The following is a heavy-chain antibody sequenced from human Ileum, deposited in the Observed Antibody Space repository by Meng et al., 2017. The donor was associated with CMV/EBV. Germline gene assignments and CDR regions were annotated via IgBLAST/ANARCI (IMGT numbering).Heavy chain of an antibody. D-gene: IGHD5-12*01. J-gene: IGHJ4*02. CDR2: IRYDGGDK. CDR1: GFTFNSYG. CDR3: ARDGYDAGLYFDN. Sequence: GESLKISCAASGFTFNSYGMHWVRQAPGKGLEWVAFIRYDGGDKYYADSVKGRFTISRDNSKNTLYVQVTSLRGEDTAVYYCARDGYDAGLYFDNWGQGVLVTVSS. V-gene: IGHV3-30*02.